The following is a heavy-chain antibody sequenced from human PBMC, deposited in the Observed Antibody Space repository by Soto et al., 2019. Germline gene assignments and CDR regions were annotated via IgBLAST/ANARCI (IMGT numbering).Heavy chain of an antibody. Sequence: GGSLRLSCAASGFTFSSYWMHWVRQAPGKGLVWVSRINSDGSSTSYADSVKGRFTISRDNAKNTLYLQMNSLRAEDTAVYYCAREYCSSTSCYLYYYYGMDVWGQGTTVTVS. CDR1: GFTFSSYW. CDR2: INSDGSST. CDR3: AREYCSSTSCYLYYYYGMDV. V-gene: IGHV3-74*01. D-gene: IGHD2-2*01. J-gene: IGHJ6*02.